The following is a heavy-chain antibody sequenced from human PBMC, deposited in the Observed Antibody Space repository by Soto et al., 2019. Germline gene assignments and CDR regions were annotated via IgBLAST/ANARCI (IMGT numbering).Heavy chain of an antibody. Sequence: EEQLVESGGGVVQPGGSLRLSCAASGFTFSSYWMHWVRQAPGKGLVWVSRINPGGSITAYADSVKGRFTISRDNAKNTLYLQMNSLRGDDTAVYYCARVPTGKYGVWNYWCQGTLVTVSS. CDR1: GFTFSSYW. V-gene: IGHV3-74*01. J-gene: IGHJ4*02. CDR2: INPGGSIT. D-gene: IGHD2-8*01. CDR3: ARVPTGKYGVWNY.